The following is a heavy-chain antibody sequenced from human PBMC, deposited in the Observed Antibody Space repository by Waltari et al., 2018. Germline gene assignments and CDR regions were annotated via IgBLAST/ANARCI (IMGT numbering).Heavy chain of an antibody. CDR1: EFAFSHYA. D-gene: IGHD3-16*01. V-gene: IGHV3-23*01. J-gene: IGHJ2*01. CDR2: VGASGERT. Sequence: EEQLLESVGGLVQSGGSLRLSCAASEFAFSHYAMSWVRQAPGKGLEWVSSVGASGERTFYSDSVKGRFTISRDNSKNTLFLHMNSLTAEDTAVYYCAKSLIMSDLKPPDVKFHWYFDLWGRGTLVTVSS. CDR3: AKSLIMSDLKPPDVKFHWYFDL.